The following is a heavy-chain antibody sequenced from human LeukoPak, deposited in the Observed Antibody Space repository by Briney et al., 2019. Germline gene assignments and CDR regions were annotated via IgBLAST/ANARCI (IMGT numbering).Heavy chain of an antibody. J-gene: IGHJ4*02. CDR2: IKSKNDGETT. CDR1: GITFTSAW. D-gene: IGHD1-14*01. V-gene: IGHV3-15*01. CDR3: TTDGGITIRPLFDF. Sequence: GGSLRLSCAASGITFTSAWMGWVRQAPGKGLEWVGRIKSKNDGETTDYAAPVRGRFTISTDDSKITSYLQMNNLKIEDTAVYYCTTDGGITIRPLFDFWGQGTLVTVSS.